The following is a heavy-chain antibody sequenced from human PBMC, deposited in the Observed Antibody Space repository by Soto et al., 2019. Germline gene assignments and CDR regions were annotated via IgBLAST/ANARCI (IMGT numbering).Heavy chain of an antibody. CDR1: GFAFSDDY. D-gene: IGHD3-10*01. J-gene: IGHJ4*02. CDR3: ASVPLGGAIRYFAD. V-gene: IGHV3-11*05. Sequence: QVQLVESGGVLVKPGGSLRLSCAASGFAFSDDYMAWIRQAPGKGLEWISYISNSGSFTRYADSVKGRFAISRDNAKKALYLQMNSLRADDTAIYFCASVPLGGAIRYFADWGQGTLVTVSS. CDR2: ISNSGSFT.